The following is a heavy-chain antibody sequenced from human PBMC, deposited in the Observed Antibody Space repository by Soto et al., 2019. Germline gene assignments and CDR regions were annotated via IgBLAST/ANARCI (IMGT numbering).Heavy chain of an antibody. CDR3: ARRVITGTTGGFPY. J-gene: IGHJ1*01. D-gene: IGHD1-20*01. CDR1: GGSISSSSYY. V-gene: IGHV4-39*01. CDR2: IYYSGST. Sequence: PSETLSLTCTVSGGSISSSSYYWGWIRQPPGKGLEWIGSIYYSGSTYYNPSLKSRVTISVDTSKNQFSLKLSSVTAADTAVYYCARRVITGTTGGFPYWGQGTLVTVS.